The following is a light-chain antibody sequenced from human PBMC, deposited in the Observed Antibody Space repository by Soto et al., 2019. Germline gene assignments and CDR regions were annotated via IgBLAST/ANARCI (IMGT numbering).Light chain of an antibody. Sequence: DIEMTQSPASLSVSPGERATISCRASQSVSSYLDWYQKKPRTARKLLICAASRVQSRVHSMFSGSGSGTDFPLTISSLPAEDFATYCWQQGYSTPTFGQGTKVDI. CDR3: QQGYSTPT. V-gene: IGKV1-39*01. CDR2: AAS. CDR1: QSVSSY. J-gene: IGKJ1*01.